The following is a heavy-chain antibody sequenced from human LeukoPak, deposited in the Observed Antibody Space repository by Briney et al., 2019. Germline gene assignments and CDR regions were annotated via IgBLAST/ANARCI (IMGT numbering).Heavy chain of an antibody. CDR3: ARGTTYGSGRTKNFDY. V-gene: IGHV3-21*01. J-gene: IGHJ4*02. Sequence: SISYIYYAASVKSRFTISRDNAKISLYLQMNSLRAEHTAVYYCARGTTYGSGRTKNFDYWGQGTLVTVSS. D-gene: IGHD3-10*01. CDR2: SISYI.